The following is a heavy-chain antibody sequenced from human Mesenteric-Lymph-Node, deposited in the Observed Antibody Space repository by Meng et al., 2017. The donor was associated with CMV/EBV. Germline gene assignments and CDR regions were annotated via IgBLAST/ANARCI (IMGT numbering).Heavy chain of an antibody. V-gene: IGHV3-23*01. CDR1: GFTFSSYA. Sequence: GESLKISCAASGFTFSSYAMSWVRQAPGKGLEWVSAISGSGGSTYYADSAKGRFTISRDNSKNTLYLQMNSLRAEDTAVYYCAKDVGLWLRLGYYFDYWGQGTLVTVSS. CDR2: ISGSGGST. D-gene: IGHD5-12*01. CDR3: AKDVGLWLRLGYYFDY. J-gene: IGHJ4*02.